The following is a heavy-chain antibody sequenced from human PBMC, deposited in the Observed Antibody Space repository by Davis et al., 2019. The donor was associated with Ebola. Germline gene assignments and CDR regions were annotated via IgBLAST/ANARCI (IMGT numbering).Heavy chain of an antibody. V-gene: IGHV3-13*01. D-gene: IGHD2-15*01. CDR2: IGTAGDT. CDR3: ARDIKYCSGGSCYSYYGMDV. CDR1: GFTFSSYD. J-gene: IGHJ6*02. Sequence: PGGSLRLSCAASGFTFSSYDMHWVRQATGKGLEWVSAIGTAGDTYYPGSVKGRFTISRENAKNSLYLQMNSLRAGDTAVYYCARDIKYCSGGSCYSYYGMDVWGQGTTVTVSS.